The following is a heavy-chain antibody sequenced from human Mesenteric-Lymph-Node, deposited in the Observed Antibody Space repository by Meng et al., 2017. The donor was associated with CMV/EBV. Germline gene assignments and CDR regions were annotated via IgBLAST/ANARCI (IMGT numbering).Heavy chain of an antibody. V-gene: IGHV3-66*02. CDR3: AREGALMGGAFDI. CDR1: GFTVSSYF. J-gene: IGHJ3*02. Sequence: GESLKISCAASGFTVSSYFMSWVRQAPGKGLEWVSLIYSGGSTYYADSVKGRFTISRDNSKNTLYLQMNSLRAEDTAVYYCAREGALMGGAFDIWGQGTMVTVS. D-gene: IGHD2-8*01. CDR2: IYSGGST.